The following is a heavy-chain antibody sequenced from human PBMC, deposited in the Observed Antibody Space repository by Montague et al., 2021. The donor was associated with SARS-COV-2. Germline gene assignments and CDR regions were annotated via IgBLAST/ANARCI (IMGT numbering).Heavy chain of an antibody. CDR2: FYYSGNT. J-gene: IGHJ4*02. V-gene: IGHV4-39*07. D-gene: IGHD3-22*01. CDR1: GASVSSRDYY. Sequence: SETLSLTCSVSGASVSSRDYYWAWIHQPPGKGLEWIGSFYYSGNTYYNPSLRSRVTISVDASKNQFSLKLSSVAAADTAVYYCARDSWRGSSGYFQAGLDYWGQGTLVTVSS. CDR3: ARDSWRGSSGYFQAGLDY.